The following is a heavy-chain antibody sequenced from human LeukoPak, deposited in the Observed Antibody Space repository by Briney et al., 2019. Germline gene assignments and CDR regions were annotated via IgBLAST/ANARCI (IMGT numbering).Heavy chain of an antibody. J-gene: IGHJ4*02. V-gene: IGHV1-24*01. CDR2: FDPEDGET. Sequence: ASVKVSCKVSGYTLTELSMHWVRQAPGKGLEWIGGFDPEDGETIYAQKFQGRVTMTEDTSTDTAYMELSSLRSEDTAVYYCLYERYCSSTSCDKGVYWGQGTLVTVSS. D-gene: IGHD2-2*02. CDR3: LYERYCSSTSCDKGVY. CDR1: GYTLTELS.